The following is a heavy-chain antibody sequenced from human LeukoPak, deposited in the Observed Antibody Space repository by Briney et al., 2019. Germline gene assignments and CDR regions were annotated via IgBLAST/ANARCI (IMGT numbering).Heavy chain of an antibody. J-gene: IGHJ3*02. CDR2: INPNSGGT. CDR3: ARGNGWIQLWLFDI. Sequence: GGSLRLSCAASGFSFSNYGVHWVRQAPGQGLEWMGWINPNSGGTNYAQKFQGRVTTTRDTSISTAYMELSRLRSDDTAVYYCARGNGWIQLWLFDIWGQGTMVTVSS. CDR1: GFSFSNYG. D-gene: IGHD5-18*01. V-gene: IGHV1-2*02.